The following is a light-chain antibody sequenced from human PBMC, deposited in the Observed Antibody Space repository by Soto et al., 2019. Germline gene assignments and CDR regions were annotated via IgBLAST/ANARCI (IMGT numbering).Light chain of an antibody. CDR2: AAT. V-gene: IGKV3-15*01. Sequence: EIVMTQSPAILSVSPGERXXLSCRASQIVSGNLAWYQQTPGQPPRLLIYAATTRAPGVPDRFSGSGSGSEFSLTISSLQSEDFAVYYCQQYNNWPPETFGQGTKLEIK. J-gene: IGKJ2*01. CDR3: QQYNNWPPET. CDR1: QIVSGN.